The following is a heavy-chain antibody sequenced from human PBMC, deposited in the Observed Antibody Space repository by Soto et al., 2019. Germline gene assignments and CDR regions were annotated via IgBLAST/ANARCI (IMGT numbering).Heavy chain of an antibody. J-gene: IGHJ4*02. CDR3: SPKQIYCSSTSCSNPYYFDY. V-gene: IGHV3-23*01. Sequence: PGGSLRLSCAASGFTFSSYAMSWVRQAPGKGLEWVSAISGSGGSTYYADTVKGRFTISRDNSKNTLYLQMNSLRAEDTAVYYCSPKQIYCSSTSCSNPYYFDYWGQGTLVTVSS. CDR2: ISGSGGST. CDR1: GFTFSSYA. D-gene: IGHD2-2*01.